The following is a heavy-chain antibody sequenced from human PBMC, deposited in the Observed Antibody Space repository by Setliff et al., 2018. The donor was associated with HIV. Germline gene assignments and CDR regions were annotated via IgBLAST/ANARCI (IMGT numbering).Heavy chain of an antibody. J-gene: IGHJ4*02. Sequence: ASVKVSCKASGYTFTDYGISWVRQAPGQGLEWMGWITAYNGNTKYAQKFQGRVTMTTHTSTNTAYMELRSLRSDDTAVYYYAREGELHYYDSSGYPPFDYWGQGTLVTVSS. D-gene: IGHD3-22*01. CDR3: AREGELHYYDSSGYPPFDY. V-gene: IGHV1-18*01. CDR2: ITAYNGNT. CDR1: GYTFTDYG.